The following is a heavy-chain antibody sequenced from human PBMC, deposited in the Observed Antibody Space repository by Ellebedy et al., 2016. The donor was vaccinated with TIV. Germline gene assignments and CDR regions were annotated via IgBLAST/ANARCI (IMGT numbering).Heavy chain of an antibody. J-gene: IGHJ6*02. V-gene: IGHV3-74*01. CDR3: ARDEDGMDV. Sequence: GESLKISCAASGFTFNTHWMHWVRQAPGKGLVWVSRINSDGRFSNYADSVKGRFTISRDNAKKLLYLEMSSLRAEDTATYYCARDEDGMDVWGQGTTVTVS. CDR2: INSDGRFS. CDR1: GFTFNTHW.